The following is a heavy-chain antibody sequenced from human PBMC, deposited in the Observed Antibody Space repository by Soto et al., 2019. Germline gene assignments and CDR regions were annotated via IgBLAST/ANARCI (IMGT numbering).Heavy chain of an antibody. J-gene: IGHJ4*02. CDR2: ISGSGGST. V-gene: IGHV3-23*01. CDR1: VFTFISYA. Sequence: GWSLGLCCASSVFTFISYAMSWVRQAPGKGLEWVSSISGSGGSTYYPDSVKGRFTMSRDNSKNTLFLQMNSLRAEDTAVYFCAKDRPPYDTSGPSDYWGQGTLVTVSS. CDR3: AKDRPPYDTSGPSDY. D-gene: IGHD3-22*01.